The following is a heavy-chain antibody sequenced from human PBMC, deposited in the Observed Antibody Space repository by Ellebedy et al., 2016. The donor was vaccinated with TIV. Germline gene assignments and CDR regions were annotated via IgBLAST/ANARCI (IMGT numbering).Heavy chain of an antibody. CDR3: ARHRKNDVLTGYAY. D-gene: IGHD3-9*01. CDR1: GGSVTSYY. CDR2: IHHTGFT. J-gene: IGHJ4*02. Sequence: SETLSLTXSVSGGSVTSYYWSWIRQPPGKGLEWIGYIHHTGFTNYNPSLKGRVSVAVDKYRNKLSVRLSSVTAADTAVYYCARHRKNDVLTGYAYWGQGILVTVSS. V-gene: IGHV4-59*08.